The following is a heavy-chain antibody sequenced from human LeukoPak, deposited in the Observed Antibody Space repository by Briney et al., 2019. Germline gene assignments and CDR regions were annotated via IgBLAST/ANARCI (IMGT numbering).Heavy chain of an antibody. V-gene: IGHV4-59*01. D-gene: IGHD3-22*01. CDR2: IYYSGST. Sequence: PSETLSLTCTVSGGSISSYYWSWIRQPPGKGLEWIGYIYYSGSTNYNPSLKSRVTISVDTSKNQFSLKLSSVTAADTAVYYCARKSVYYYDSSGYYYVGRFRFGYWGQGTLVTVSS. J-gene: IGHJ4*02. CDR1: GGSISSYY. CDR3: ARKSVYYYDSSGYYYVGRFRFGY.